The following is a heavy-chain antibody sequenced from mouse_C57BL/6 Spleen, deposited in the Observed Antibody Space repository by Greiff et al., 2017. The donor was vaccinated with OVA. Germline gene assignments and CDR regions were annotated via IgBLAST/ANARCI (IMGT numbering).Heavy chain of an antibody. CDR1: GYTFTSYW. CDR3: ARRGDYDYDGDV. CDR2: IDPSDSYT. J-gene: IGHJ1*03. Sequence: QVQLKQPGAELVMPGASVKLSCKASGYTFTSYWMHWVKQRPGQGLEWIGEIDPSDSYTNYNQKFKGKSTLTVDKSSSTAYMQLSSLTSEDSAVYCGARRGDYDYDGDVWGTGTTVTVSS. V-gene: IGHV1-69*01. D-gene: IGHD2-4*01.